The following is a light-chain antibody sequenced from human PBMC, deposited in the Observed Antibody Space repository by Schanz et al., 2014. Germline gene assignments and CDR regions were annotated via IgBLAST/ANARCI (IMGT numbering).Light chain of an antibody. CDR2: EAT. CDR1: SSDVGSYKL. Sequence: QSVLTQPASVSGSPGQSVTISCTGISSDVGSYKLVSWYQQHPGKAPKLMIYEATKRPSGVSDRFSGSKSGKTASLTISGLQTEDEADYYCCSYAGSSTLVFGGGTKLTVL. V-gene: IGLV2-23*01. J-gene: IGLJ2*01. CDR3: CSYAGSSTLV.